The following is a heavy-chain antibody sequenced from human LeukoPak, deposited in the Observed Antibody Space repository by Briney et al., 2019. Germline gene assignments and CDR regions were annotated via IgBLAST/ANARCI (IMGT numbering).Heavy chain of an antibody. J-gene: IGHJ4*02. CDR2: IIPIFGTA. D-gene: IGHD1-26*01. V-gene: IGHV1-69*13. CDR3: ARDLGSGSLHY. Sequence: SVKVSCKTSGGTFSSYGISWVRQAPGQGLEWMRGIIPIFGTANYAQNFQGRVTITAAYMELSSLRSEDTAVYYCARDLGSGSLHYWGQGTLVTVSS. CDR1: GGTFSSYG.